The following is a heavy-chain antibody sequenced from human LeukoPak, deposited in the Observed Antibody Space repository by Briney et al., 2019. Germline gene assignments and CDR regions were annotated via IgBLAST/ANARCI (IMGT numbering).Heavy chain of an antibody. CDR3: AKDGGGGVLDY. CDR1: GFTFSSYG. V-gene: IGHV3-30*18. J-gene: IGHJ4*02. Sequence: GGSLRLSCAASGFTFSSYGMHWVRQAPGKGLEWVAVISYDGSNKYYADSVKGRFTISRDNSKNTLYLQMNSLRAEDTAVYYCAKDGGGGVLDYWGQGTLVTVPS. CDR2: ISYDGSNK. D-gene: IGHD3-16*01.